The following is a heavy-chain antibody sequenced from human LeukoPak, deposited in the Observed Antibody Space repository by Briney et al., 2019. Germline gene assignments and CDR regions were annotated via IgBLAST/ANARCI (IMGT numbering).Heavy chain of an antibody. V-gene: IGHV3-30*03. CDR1: GFTFSSYG. Sequence: PGRSLRLSCAASGFTFSSYGVHWVRQAPGKGLEWVAVISYDGSNKYTDSVKGRFTISRDNAKNSLYLQMNSLRAEDTAVYYCARDPPGYGGKRGGYWGQGTLVTVSS. CDR3: ARDPPGYGGKRGGY. J-gene: IGHJ4*02. D-gene: IGHD4-23*01. CDR2: ISYDGSNK.